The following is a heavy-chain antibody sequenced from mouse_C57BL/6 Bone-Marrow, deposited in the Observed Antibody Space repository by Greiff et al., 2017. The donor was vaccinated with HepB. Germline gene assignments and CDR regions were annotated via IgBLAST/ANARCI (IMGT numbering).Heavy chain of an antibody. CDR1: GFTFSDYG. J-gene: IGHJ4*01. V-gene: IGHV5-15*01. CDR2: ISNLAYSI. Sequence: EVKLVESGGGLVQPGGSLKLSCAASGFTFSDYGMAWVRQAPRKGPEWVAFISNLAYSIYYADTVTGRFTISRENAKNTLYLEMSSLRSEDTAMYYCARQGHAYGRAMDYWGQGTSVTVSS. D-gene: IGHD2-2*01. CDR3: ARQGHAYGRAMDY.